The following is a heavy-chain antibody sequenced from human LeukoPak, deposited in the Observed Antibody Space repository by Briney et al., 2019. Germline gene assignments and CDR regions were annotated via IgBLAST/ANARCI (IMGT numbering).Heavy chain of an antibody. Sequence: ASVKVSCKTSGYPFTANYMHWVRQAPGQGLESMGWINSNSGGTNYAQKFHGRVTMTRDSSISTAYMELSGLRSDDTAVYYCARGGPGGYGYYYMDVWGKGTTVTVSS. CDR1: GYPFTANY. J-gene: IGHJ6*03. CDR3: ARGGPGGYGYYYMDV. CDR2: INSNSGGT. V-gene: IGHV1-2*02. D-gene: IGHD6-25*01.